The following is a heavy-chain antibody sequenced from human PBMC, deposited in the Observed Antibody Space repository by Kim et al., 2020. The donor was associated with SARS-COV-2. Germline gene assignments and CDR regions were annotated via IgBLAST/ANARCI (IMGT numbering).Heavy chain of an antibody. J-gene: IGHJ4*02. D-gene: IGHD5-18*01. V-gene: IGHV3-21*04. CDR2: ISSSSSYI. CDR1: GFTFSSYS. CDR3: ARDATAMLRYFDY. Sequence: GGSLRLSCAASGFTFSSYSMNWVRQAPGKGLEWVSSISSSSSYIYYADSVKGRFTISRDNAKNSLYLQMNSLRAEDTAVYYCARDATAMLRYFDYWGQGTLVTVSS.